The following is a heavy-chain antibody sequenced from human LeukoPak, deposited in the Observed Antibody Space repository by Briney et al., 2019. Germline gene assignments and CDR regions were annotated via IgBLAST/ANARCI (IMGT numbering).Heavy chain of an antibody. CDR1: GFTFSDYY. CDR2: ISISGSTI. CDR3: ARAFTFDAFDI. J-gene: IGHJ3*02. Sequence: GGALRLSCAASGFTFSDYYMSWIRQAPGKGLEWLSYISISGSTIYYAHSVKGRFTISRDNAKNSLYLQMNSLRAEDTAVYSCARAFTFDAFDIWGLGTMVTVSS. V-gene: IGHV3-11*01. D-gene: IGHD3-16*01.